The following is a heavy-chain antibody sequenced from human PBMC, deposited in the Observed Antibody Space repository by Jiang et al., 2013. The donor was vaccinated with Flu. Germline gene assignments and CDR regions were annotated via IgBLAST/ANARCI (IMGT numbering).Heavy chain of an antibody. V-gene: IGHV1-69*06. Sequence: SGAEVKKPGSSVKVSCKASGGTFSNYAISWVRQAPGQGLEWMGGIIPTFSKAKYAQRFQGRVTITADKSTSTAYMELSSLRSEDTAVYYCARDRQWELLGDAFDIWGQGTMVNVSS. CDR1: GGTFSNYA. CDR2: IIPTFSKA. D-gene: IGHD1-26*01. J-gene: IGHJ3*02. CDR3: ARDRQWELLGDAFDI.